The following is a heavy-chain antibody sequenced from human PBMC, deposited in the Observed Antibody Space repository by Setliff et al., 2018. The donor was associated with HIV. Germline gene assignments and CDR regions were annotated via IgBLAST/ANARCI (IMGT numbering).Heavy chain of an antibody. CDR3: AKELAASGLGYFDS. Sequence: GGSLRLSCAASGLTFSNYAMSWVRQAPGEGLEWVSAILSTGERTFYADSVKGRFTISRDNSKNTVYLQMNSLRAEDTAEYYCAKELAASGLGYFDSWGRGIL. CDR1: GLTFSNYA. CDR2: ILSTGERT. V-gene: IGHV3-23*01. D-gene: IGHD3-22*01. J-gene: IGHJ4*02.